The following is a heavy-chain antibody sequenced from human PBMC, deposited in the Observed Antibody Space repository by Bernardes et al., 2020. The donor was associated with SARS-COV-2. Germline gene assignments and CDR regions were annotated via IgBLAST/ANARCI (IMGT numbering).Heavy chain of an antibody. CDR2: INPSGGGT. CDR3: ARGRGQWLPFDY. D-gene: IGHD3-22*01. Sequence: ASVKVSCKPSGYTFGIYYIQWVRQAPGQGREWQGVINPSGGGTSYAQKCQGRVTMSRDTSTRTVYIELSRLRSEDTAVYYCARGRGQWLPFDYCGQGTLVTVSS. V-gene: IGHV1-46*01. CDR1: GYTFGIYY. J-gene: IGHJ4*02.